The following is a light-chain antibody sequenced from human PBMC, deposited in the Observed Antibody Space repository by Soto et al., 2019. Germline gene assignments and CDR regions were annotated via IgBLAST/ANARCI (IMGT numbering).Light chain of an antibody. CDR1: QSVSSY. Sequence: EIVLTQSPATLSLSPGERATLSCRASQSVSSYLALYQQKPGQAPRLLIYDASNRATGITARFSGSGSGTDFTLTISSLEPEDFAFYYVQQRSNWPPVITFGQGTRREIK. CDR2: DAS. CDR3: QQRSNWPPVIT. J-gene: IGKJ5*01. V-gene: IGKV3-11*01.